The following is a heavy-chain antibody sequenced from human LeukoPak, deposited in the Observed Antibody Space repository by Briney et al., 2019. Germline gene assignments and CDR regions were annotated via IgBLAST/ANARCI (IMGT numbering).Heavy chain of an antibody. CDR1: GGSISSFY. CDR2: IYNSEST. CDR3: ARHCSGGTCPLSFDAFDI. Sequence: PSETLSLTCTVSGGSISSFYWSWIRQPPEKGLEWIGYIYNSESTNYNPSLKSGVTISVDTSKNQFSLMLTSVTASDTAMYYCARHCSGGTCPLSFDAFDIWGQGTMVTVSS. V-gene: IGHV4-59*08. J-gene: IGHJ3*02. D-gene: IGHD2-15*01.